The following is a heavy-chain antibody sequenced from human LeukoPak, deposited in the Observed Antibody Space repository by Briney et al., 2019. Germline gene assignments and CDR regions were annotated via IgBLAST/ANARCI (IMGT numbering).Heavy chain of an antibody. Sequence: TPSETLSLTCAVYGGSFSSSNYYWGWIRQPPGKGLEWIGSIYQSGNTYYNPSLKSRVTIFVDTAKNQFSLRLNSVTAADTAVYYCARQIGAPGFDYWGQGTLVTVSS. D-gene: IGHD3-10*01. CDR3: ARQIGAPGFDY. J-gene: IGHJ4*02. CDR2: IYQSGNT. V-gene: IGHV4-39*01. CDR1: GGSFSSSNYY.